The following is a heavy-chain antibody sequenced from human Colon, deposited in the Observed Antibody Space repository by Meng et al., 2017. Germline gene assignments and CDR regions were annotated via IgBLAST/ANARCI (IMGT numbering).Heavy chain of an antibody. CDR3: AKVNGDFDEAWFDP. CDR2: IYYTGNT. J-gene: IGHJ5*02. CDR1: GASVSSDSHY. Sequence: APLPVSRPGLVRLSETLSPTCTVSGASVSSDSHYWSWIRQSPGKGLEWIGYIYYTGNTNYNPSLASRVSMSLDTSKNHFSLHLSSVTAADTAIYYCAKVNGDFDEAWFDPWGQGTLVTVSS. V-gene: IGHV4-61*03. D-gene: IGHD4-17*01.